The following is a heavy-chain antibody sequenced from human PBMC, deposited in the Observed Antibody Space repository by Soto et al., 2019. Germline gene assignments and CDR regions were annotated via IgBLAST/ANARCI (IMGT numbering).Heavy chain of an antibody. CDR1: GYTFNSYA. J-gene: IGHJ3*02. CDR2: INAGNGNT. Sequence: GASVKVSCKASGYTFNSYAMHWARQAPGQRLEWMGWINAGNGNTKYSQKFQGRVTITRDTSASTAYMELSSLRSEDTAVYYCARGHYDSSHGYLAAFDIWGQGTMVTVSS. V-gene: IGHV1-3*01. CDR3: ARGHYDSSHGYLAAFDI. D-gene: IGHD3-22*01.